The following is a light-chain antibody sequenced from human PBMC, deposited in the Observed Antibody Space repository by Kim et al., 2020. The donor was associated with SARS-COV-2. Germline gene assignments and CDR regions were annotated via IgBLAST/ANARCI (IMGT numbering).Light chain of an antibody. CDR2: DVT. Sequence: GQSITSSCTGTSSDVGDYNYVSWYQQHPGKAPKLMIYDVTNRPSGVSNRFSGSKSGNTASLTISGLQAEDEADYYCSSYSSSSTLVFGGGTQLTVL. CDR3: SSYSSSSTLV. CDR1: SSDVGDYNY. V-gene: IGLV2-14*03. J-gene: IGLJ2*01.